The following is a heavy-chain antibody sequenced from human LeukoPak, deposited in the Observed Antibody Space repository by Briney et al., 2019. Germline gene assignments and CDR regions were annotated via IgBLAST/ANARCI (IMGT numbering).Heavy chain of an antibody. CDR3: ARDKRIRYCSGGSCYTLDY. CDR2: IWYDRSNK. CDR1: GVTFSSYG. D-gene: IGHD2-15*01. V-gene: IGHV3-33*01. J-gene: IGHJ4*02. Sequence: GGSLRLSCAASGVTFSSYGMHWVRQAPGKGLEWVAVIWYDRSNKYYADSVKGRFTISRDNSKNTLYLQMNSLRAEDTAVYYCARDKRIRYCSGGSCYTLDYWGQGTLVTVSS.